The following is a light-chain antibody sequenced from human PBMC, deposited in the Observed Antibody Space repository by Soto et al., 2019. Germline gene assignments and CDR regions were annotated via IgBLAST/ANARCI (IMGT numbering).Light chain of an antibody. CDR2: AAT. J-gene: IGKJ4*01. CDR1: QGSSSY. Sequence: AIRMTQSPSSLSASTGDRVTITCRASQGSSSYLAWYQQNPGKAPKLLIYAATTLRSGGPSRFSGSESGTDFTLTISCLQSEDFATYYCHQYYSYPPAFGGGTKVEIK. V-gene: IGKV1-8*01. CDR3: HQYYSYPPA.